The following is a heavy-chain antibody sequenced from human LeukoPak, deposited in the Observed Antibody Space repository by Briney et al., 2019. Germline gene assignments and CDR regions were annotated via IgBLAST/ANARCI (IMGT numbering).Heavy chain of an antibody. J-gene: IGHJ3*02. D-gene: IGHD4-17*01. V-gene: IGHV1-2*02. CDR1: GYTFTGYY. CDR3: ARDREDYGDYVGVSSAFDI. Sequence: ASVKVSCKASGYTFTGYYMHWVRQAPGQGLEWMGCINPNCGGTNYPHKLQGRVTMTRETSISTAYMELSRLRSDDTGVYYCARDREDYGDYVGVSSAFDIWGQGTMVTVSS. CDR2: INPNCGGT.